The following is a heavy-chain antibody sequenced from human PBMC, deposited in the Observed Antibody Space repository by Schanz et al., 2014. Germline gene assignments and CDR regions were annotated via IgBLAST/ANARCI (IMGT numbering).Heavy chain of an antibody. J-gene: IGHJ4*02. CDR1: RYTFNTYG. D-gene: IGHD2-21*01. CDR3: ARDRLECGAECYSVEVFEI. Sequence: GPGAKEPGASVKVSCEASRYTFNTYGLNWVRQAPGQGLEWMGWISAYTNNTNYAQKVQGRVTRTTDTSTGTAYMELRSLRSEDTAVYYCARDRLECGAECYSVEVFEIWGQGTLVIVSS. CDR2: ISAYTNNT. V-gene: IGHV1-18*01.